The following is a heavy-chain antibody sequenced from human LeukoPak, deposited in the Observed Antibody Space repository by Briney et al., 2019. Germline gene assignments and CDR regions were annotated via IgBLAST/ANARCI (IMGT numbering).Heavy chain of an antibody. D-gene: IGHD1-26*01. CDR1: GFTFSSFG. CDR2: IRFDGSHK. Sequence: GGSLRLSCAASGFTFSSFGIHWVRQAPGKGLEWVAFIRFDGSHKYYADSVKGRFTISRDNSKNTLYLRMNSLRVEDTAVYYCAKITDGELRRFDYWGQGTRVTVSS. J-gene: IGHJ4*02. V-gene: IGHV3-30*02. CDR3: AKITDGELRRFDY.